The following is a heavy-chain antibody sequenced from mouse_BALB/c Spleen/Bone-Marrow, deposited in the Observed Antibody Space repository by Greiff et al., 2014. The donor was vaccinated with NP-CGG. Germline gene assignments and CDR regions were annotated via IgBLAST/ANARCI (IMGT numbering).Heavy chain of an antibody. Sequence: VQLQQSGPELVMPGASVKLSCTASGFKITDTYMHWVKQRPEQGLEWIGRIDRENGTTKYDPEFQGKATITADTSSNTAYLQLKFLTSKYTAFEFCSAYCDGSDEFAYWGQGTLVTVSS. CDR1: GFKITDTY. CDR2: IDRENGTT. V-gene: IGHV14-3*02. D-gene: IGHD1-1*01. CDR3: SAYCDGSDEFAY. J-gene: IGHJ3*01.